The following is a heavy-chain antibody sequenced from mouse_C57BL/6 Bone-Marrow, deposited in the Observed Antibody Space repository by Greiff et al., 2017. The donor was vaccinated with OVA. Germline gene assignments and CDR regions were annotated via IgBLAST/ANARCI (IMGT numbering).Heavy chain of an antibody. V-gene: IGHV1-55*01. Sequence: QVQLKQPGAELVKPGASVKMSCKASGYTFTSYWITWVKQRPGQGLEWIGDIYPGSGSTNYTEKFQNKATQTVDKSSSTATRQLSSLTSEESAVYSGARAGDGYYLTWLAYWGQGTTVTVSA. J-gene: IGHJ3*01. CDR2: IYPGSGST. CDR3: ARAGDGYYLTWLAY. D-gene: IGHD2-3*01. CDR1: GYTFTSYW.